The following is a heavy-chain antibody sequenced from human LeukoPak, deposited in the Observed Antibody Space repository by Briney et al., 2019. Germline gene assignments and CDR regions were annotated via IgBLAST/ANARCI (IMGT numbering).Heavy chain of an antibody. V-gene: IGHV4-38-2*02. D-gene: IGHD3-22*01. Sequence: PSETLSLTCTVSGYSISSGYYWGWIRQPPRKGLEWIGSLYHSGSTYYNPSLKSRVTISVDTSKNQFSLQLSSVTAADTAVYFCARGGDYYDNSASDWYFDLWGRGTLVTVSS. CDR2: LYHSGST. CDR3: ARGGDYYDNSASDWYFDL. CDR1: GYSISSGYY. J-gene: IGHJ2*01.